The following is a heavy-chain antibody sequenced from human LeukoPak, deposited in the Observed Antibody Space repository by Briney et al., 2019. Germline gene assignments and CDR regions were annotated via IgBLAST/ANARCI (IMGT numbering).Heavy chain of an antibody. CDR3: VRDDPGVQQERRLSPFDI. Sequence: GGPLRLSCAASGFTFSRYNMNWVRQAPGQGLEWVACISKSRNYIYYADSVKGRFTISRDDAKSSLYLQMDSLRVEDTALYYCVRDDPGVQQERRLSPFDIWGQGTMVTVSS. D-gene: IGHD1-1*01. V-gene: IGHV3-21*04. J-gene: IGHJ3*02. CDR2: ISKSRNYI. CDR1: GFTFSRYN.